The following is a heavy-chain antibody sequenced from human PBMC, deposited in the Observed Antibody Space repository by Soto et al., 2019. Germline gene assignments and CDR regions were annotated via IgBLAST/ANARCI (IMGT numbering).Heavy chain of an antibody. Sequence: GGSLRLSCAASGFTFSSYSMNWVRQAPGKGLEWVSYISSSSSTIYYADSVKGRFTISRDNAKNSLYLQMNSLRDEDTAVYYCTTDATFIIVATIHNWGQGTLVTVSS. CDR3: TTDATFIIVATIHN. V-gene: IGHV3-48*02. J-gene: IGHJ4*02. CDR1: GFTFSSYS. CDR2: ISSSSSTI. D-gene: IGHD5-12*01.